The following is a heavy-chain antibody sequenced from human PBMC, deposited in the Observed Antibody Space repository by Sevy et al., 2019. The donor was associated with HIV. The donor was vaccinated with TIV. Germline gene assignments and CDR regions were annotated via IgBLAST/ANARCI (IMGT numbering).Heavy chain of an antibody. J-gene: IGHJ6*02. Sequence: GGSLRLSCAASGFTFSNYWMNWVRQAPGKGLEWVANIKRGGSDKSYLDSVKGRFTLSRDNAKNSLSLQMNSLRAEDTAVYDCARGGPLVDGALIPWGMDVWGQGTTVTVSS. D-gene: IGHD1-26*01. V-gene: IGHV3-7*01. CDR1: GFTFSNYW. CDR3: ARGGPLVDGALIPWGMDV. CDR2: IKRGGSDK.